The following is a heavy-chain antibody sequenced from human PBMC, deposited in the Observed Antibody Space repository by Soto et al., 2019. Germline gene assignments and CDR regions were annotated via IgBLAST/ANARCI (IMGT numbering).Heavy chain of an antibody. D-gene: IGHD3-9*01. Sequence: PSETLSLTCTVSGGSITSSYWSWIRQPPGKGLEWIGYIYYSGRTNYNPALKSRVTISVDTSKNQFSLNLSSVTAADTAVYFCARGLRYFDWWGQGTLVTVSS. J-gene: IGHJ4*02. CDR3: ARGLRYFDW. CDR1: GGSITSSY. V-gene: IGHV4-59*01. CDR2: IYYSGRT.